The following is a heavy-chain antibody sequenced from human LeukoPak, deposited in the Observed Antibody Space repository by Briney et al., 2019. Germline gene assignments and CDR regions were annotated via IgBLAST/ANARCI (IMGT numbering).Heavy chain of an antibody. CDR3: VTDGGYQLPNLLRY. CDR2: IYSDGRT. J-gene: IGHJ4*02. Sequence: GGSLRLSCAASGFTVSSNYMSWVRQAAGKGLEWVSEIYSDGRTYYAASVKGRFSISRDNSKNTVYLQMNSLRAEDTAVYYCVTDGGYQLPNLLRYWGQGTLVTVSS. D-gene: IGHD2-2*01. V-gene: IGHV3-53*01. CDR1: GFTVSSNY.